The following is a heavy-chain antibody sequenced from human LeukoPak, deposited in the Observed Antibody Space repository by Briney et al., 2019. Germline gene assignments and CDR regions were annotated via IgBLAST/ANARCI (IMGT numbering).Heavy chain of an antibody. CDR2: LSHKSGAT. D-gene: IGHD1-26*01. J-gene: IGHJ4*02. Sequence: ASVKVSCKASGYTFSGYYVHWVRQAPGQGLEWMGWLSHKSGATKYAQKFQGRVTLTRDLSLSTAYMELNSLTSDDTAVYYCARDTYGGSYFPLPYWGQGALVTVSS. CDR1: GYTFSGYY. V-gene: IGHV1-2*02. CDR3: ARDTYGGSYFPLPY.